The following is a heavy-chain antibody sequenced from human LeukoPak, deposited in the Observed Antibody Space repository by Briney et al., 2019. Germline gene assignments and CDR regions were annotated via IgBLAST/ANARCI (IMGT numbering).Heavy chain of an antibody. D-gene: IGHD3-22*01. V-gene: IGHV3-30-3*01. J-gene: IGHJ4*02. CDR1: GFTFSYYT. CDR2: ISYDGSNK. Sequence: GRSLRLSCAASGFTFSYYTMHWVRQAPGKGLEWVAVISYDGSNKYYADSVKGRFTISRDNSKNTLYLQMNSLRAEDTAVYYCARVINYYDSSGYYFSYWGQGTLVTVSS. CDR3: ARVINYYDSSGYYFSY.